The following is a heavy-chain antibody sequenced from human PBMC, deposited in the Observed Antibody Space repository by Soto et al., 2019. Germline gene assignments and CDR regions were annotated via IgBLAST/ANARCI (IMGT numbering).Heavy chain of an antibody. CDR1: GGSISSGGYY. D-gene: IGHD2-15*01. V-gene: IGHV4-31*03. Sequence: QVQLQESGPGLVKPSQTLSLTCTVSGGSISSGGYYWSWIRQHPGKGLEWIGYIYYSGSTYYNPSLKSRVTISVDTSKNQFSLKLSSVTAADTAVYYCARLTPGGSSPGLIDYWGQGTLDTVSS. J-gene: IGHJ4*02. CDR2: IYYSGST. CDR3: ARLTPGGSSPGLIDY.